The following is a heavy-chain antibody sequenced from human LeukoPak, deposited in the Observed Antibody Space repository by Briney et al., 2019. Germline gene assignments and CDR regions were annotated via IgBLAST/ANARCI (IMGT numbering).Heavy chain of an antibody. CDR1: GFTVSSNY. J-gene: IGHJ4*02. D-gene: IGHD2-2*01. V-gene: IGHV3-66*04. CDR3: ARHPSSTSCYFNY. CDR2: IYGGGTT. Sequence: PGGSLRLSCAASGFTVSSNYMTWVRQAPGKGLEWVSVIYGGGTTYYADSVKGKFTISRDNSKNTLYLQMNSLRVEDTAVYYCARHPSSTSCYFNYWGQGTLVTVSS.